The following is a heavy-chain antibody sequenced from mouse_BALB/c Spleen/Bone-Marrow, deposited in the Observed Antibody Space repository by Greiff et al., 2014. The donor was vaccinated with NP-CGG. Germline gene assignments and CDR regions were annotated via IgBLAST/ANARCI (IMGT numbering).Heavy chain of an antibody. CDR2: IDPANGNT. J-gene: IGHJ4*01. Sequence: EVMLVESGAELVKPGASVKLSCAASGFNIKDTYMHWVKQRPEQGLERIGRIDPANGNTKYDPKFQGKATITADTSSNTAYLQLXXXTSEDTAVYYCARWEYYAMDYWGQGTSVTVSS. CDR1: GFNIKDTY. D-gene: IGHD4-1*01. CDR3: ARWEYYAMDY. V-gene: IGHV14-3*02.